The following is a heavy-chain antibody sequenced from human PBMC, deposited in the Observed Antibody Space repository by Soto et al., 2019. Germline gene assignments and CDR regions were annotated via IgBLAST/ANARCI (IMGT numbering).Heavy chain of an antibody. CDR1: GGSLSSNY. D-gene: IGHD5-12*01. J-gene: IGHJ4*02. Sequence: PSETLSLTCTVSGGSLSSNYWSWIRQPPGKGLEWIGYIFYSGSTNYSPSLRSRVTISLDTSKNRFSLNLSSVTAADTAVYYCARGSTAYDSTYFDYWGQGNLVTVSS. CDR2: IFYSGST. V-gene: IGHV4-59*01. CDR3: ARGSTAYDSTYFDY.